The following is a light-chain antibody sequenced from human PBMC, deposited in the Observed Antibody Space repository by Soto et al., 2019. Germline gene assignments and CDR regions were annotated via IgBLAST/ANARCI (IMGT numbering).Light chain of an antibody. CDR2: GNN. CDR1: SSNIGAGYD. Sequence: QSVLTQPPSVSGAPGQRVTISCAGSSSNIGAGYDVHWYQQLPGTAPKLLIYGNNNRPSAAPDRFSGSKSGTSASLDITGLQAEDAAEYYCQSYDSSLSGSGVFGGGTKLTVL. CDR3: QSYDSSLSGSGV. J-gene: IGLJ2*01. V-gene: IGLV1-40*01.